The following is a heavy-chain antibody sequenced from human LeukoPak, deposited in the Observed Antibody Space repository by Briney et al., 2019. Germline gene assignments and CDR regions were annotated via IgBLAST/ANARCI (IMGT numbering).Heavy chain of an antibody. Sequence: PSETLSLTCAVYGGSFSGYYWSWIRQPPGKGLEWIGEINHSGSTNYNPSLKSRVTISVDTSKNQFSLKLSSVTAADTAVYYCARSAEQQPAGYFDYWGQGTLVTVPS. CDR1: GGSFSGYY. V-gene: IGHV4-34*01. CDR3: ARSAEQQPAGYFDY. D-gene: IGHD6-13*01. CDR2: INHSGST. J-gene: IGHJ4*02.